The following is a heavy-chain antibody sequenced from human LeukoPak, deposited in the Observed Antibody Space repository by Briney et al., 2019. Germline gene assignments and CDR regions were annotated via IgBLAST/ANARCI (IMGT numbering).Heavy chain of an antibody. CDR3: AREDDILTGYIPPRWGYNWFDP. V-gene: IGHV1-2*02. J-gene: IGHJ5*02. CDR2: INPNSGGT. CDR1: GYTFTGYY. Sequence: GASVKVSCKASGYTFTGYYMHWVRQAPGQGLEWMGWINPNSGGTNYAQKLQGRVTMTTDTSTSTAYMELRSLRSDDTAVYYCAREDDILTGYIPPRWGYNWFDPWGQGTLVTVSS. D-gene: IGHD3-9*01.